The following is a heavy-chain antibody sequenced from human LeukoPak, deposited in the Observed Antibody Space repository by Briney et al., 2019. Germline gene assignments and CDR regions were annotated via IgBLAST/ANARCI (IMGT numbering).Heavy chain of an antibody. CDR3: AREHYFYHMDG. V-gene: IGHV3-7*01. CDR1: GFTFSSQW. J-gene: IGHJ6*03. CDR2: ENQGGTEK. Sequence: QPGGSLRLSCAAPGFTFSSQWMGWVRQAPGKGLGWVPNENQGGTEKLYVGCVKGRFTISRDNAENSLYLQMNSLRVEDTAVYYCAREHYFYHMDGWGEGTTVTVSS.